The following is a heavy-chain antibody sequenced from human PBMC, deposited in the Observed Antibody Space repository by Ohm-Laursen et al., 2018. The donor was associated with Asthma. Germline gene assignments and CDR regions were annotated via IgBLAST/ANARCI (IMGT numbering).Heavy chain of an antibody. D-gene: IGHD2-21*01. CDR1: GASVSNDNW. V-gene: IGHV4-4*02. CDR3: VRHRAYSFDF. J-gene: IGHJ4*02. Sequence: SGTLSLTCTVSGASVSNDNWWSWVRQPPGKGLEWIGEIYHSGFTNYRPSLQSRVAMFVDKSENRFSMRLTAVNAADTAVYYCVRHRAYSFDFWGQGIMVTVSS. CDR2: IYHSGFT.